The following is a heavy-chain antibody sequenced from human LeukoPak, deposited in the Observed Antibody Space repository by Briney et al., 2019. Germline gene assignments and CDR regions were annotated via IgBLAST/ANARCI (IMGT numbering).Heavy chain of an antibody. CDR1: GYTFTSYY. CDR3: ARSYGGAHYFDY. J-gene: IGHJ4*02. V-gene: IGHV1-46*01. CDR2: INPSGVST. Sequence: ASVTVSCKPSGYTFTSYYMHWVRQAPGEGLEWMGIINPSGVSTTYAQKFQGRVTMTRNTSTSTVYMELSSLRSEDTAVYYCARSYGGAHYFDYWGQGALVTVSS. D-gene: IGHD4/OR15-4a*01.